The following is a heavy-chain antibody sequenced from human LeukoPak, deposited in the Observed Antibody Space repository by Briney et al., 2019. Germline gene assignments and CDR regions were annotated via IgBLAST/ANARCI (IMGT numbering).Heavy chain of an antibody. J-gene: IGHJ4*02. CDR2: ISGSGGST. CDR1: AFTFTTYS. CDR3: AKTSSSGGSPFDY. V-gene: IGHV3-23*01. Sequence: GGSLRLSCAASAFTFTTYSMNWVRQAPWKGLEWVSTISGSGGSTYYADSVKGRFTISRDNSKNTLYLQMNSLRAEDTAVYYCAKTSSSGGSPFDYRGQGTLVTVSS. D-gene: IGHD1-26*01.